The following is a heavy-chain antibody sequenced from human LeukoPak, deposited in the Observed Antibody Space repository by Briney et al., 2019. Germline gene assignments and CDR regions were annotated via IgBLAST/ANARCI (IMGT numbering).Heavy chain of an antibody. CDR1: GIIISSNY. CDR3: ATVTSGH. CDR2: INPEGTST. Sequence: GSLRLSCAASGIIISSNYMQWVSQAPGKGLVWVSRINPEGTSTSYADSVKGRCTISRDNAKNAVYLQMNSLRAEDTAVYYSATVTSGHWGQGILVTVSS. D-gene: IGHD4-17*01. V-gene: IGHV3-74*01. J-gene: IGHJ4*02.